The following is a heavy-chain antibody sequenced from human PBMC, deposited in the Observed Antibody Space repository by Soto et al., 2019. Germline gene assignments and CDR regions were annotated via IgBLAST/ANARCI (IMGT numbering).Heavy chain of an antibody. J-gene: IGHJ6*02. CDR2: ISYDGSNK. CDR3: ARDEKGYYDFWSPLYYYYYYGMDV. CDR1: GFTFSSYA. V-gene: IGHV3-30-3*01. D-gene: IGHD3-3*01. Sequence: QVQLVESGGGVVQPGRSLRLSCAASGFTFSSYAMHWVRQAPGKGLEWVAVISYDGSNKYYADSVKGRFTISRDNSKNTLYLQMNSLRAEDTAVYYCARDEKGYYDFWSPLYYYYYYGMDVWGQGTTVTVSS.